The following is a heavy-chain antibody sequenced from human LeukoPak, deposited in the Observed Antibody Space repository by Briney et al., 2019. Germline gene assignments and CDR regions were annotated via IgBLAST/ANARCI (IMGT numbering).Heavy chain of an antibody. D-gene: IGHD3-3*01. CDR1: GFIFSTYA. CDR3: AKSQGYDFWSGYYTGPAPLDY. V-gene: IGHV3-23*01. J-gene: IGHJ4*02. Sequence: PAGSLRLSCAASGFIFSTYAMTWVRQAPGKGLEWVSAISGSGDSTYYADSVKGRFTISRDNSKNTLYLQMNSLRAEDTAVYYCAKSQGYDFWSGYYTGPAPLDYWGQGTLVTVSS. CDR2: ISGSGDST.